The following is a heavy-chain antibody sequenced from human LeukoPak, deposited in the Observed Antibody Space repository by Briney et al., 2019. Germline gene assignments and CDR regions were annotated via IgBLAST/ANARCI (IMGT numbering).Heavy chain of an antibody. CDR1: GFSFSIYW. D-gene: IGHD5-12*01. CDR2: IKQDGSEK. Sequence: GSLRLSCAVSGFSFSIYWMRWVRQAPGKGLEWVANIKQDGSEKYYMDSVKGRFTISRDNAKNSLYLQMNSLRAEDTAVYYCAREWNGYDYVGEDYWGQGTLVTVSS. CDR3: AREWNGYDYVGEDY. V-gene: IGHV3-7*01. J-gene: IGHJ4*02.